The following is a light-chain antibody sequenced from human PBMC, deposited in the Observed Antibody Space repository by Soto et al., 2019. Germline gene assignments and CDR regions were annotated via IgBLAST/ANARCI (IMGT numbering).Light chain of an antibody. V-gene: IGLV1-47*02. CDR2: TND. J-gene: IGLJ3*02. Sequence: QSVLTQPPSASGTPGQRVTISCSGSSSNIGRNPVYWYQQVPGTAPKLLFYTNDQRPSGVPDPFSGSKSGTSASLAISGLRSGDEADYYCAAWDDSLSGPVFGGGTKLTVL. CDR1: SSNIGRNP. CDR3: AAWDDSLSGPV.